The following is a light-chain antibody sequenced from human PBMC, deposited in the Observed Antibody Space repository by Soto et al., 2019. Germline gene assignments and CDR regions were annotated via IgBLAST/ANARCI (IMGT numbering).Light chain of an antibody. J-gene: IGLJ2*01. V-gene: IGLV1-40*01. CDR1: SSNIGAGYD. Sequence: QSVLTQPPSVSGAPGQRVTISCTGSSSNIGAGYDVHWYQQLPGTAPKLLIYGNGNRPSGVPDRFSGSKSVTSASLAITGLQAEDEADYCCQSYDSSLSGSVFGGGTKLTVL. CDR3: QSYDSSLSGSV. CDR2: GNG.